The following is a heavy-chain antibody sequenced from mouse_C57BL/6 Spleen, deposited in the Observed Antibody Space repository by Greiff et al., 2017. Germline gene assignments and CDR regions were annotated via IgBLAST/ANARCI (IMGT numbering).Heavy chain of an antibody. CDR3: ARDIYYGYDG. D-gene: IGHD2-2*01. CDR2: ISYDGSN. Sequence: EVKLVESGPGLVKPSQSLSLTCSVTGYSITSGYYWNWIRQFPGNKLEWMGYISYDGSNNYNPSLKNRISITRDTSKNQFFLKLNSVTTEDTATYYCARDIYYGYDGWGQGTSVTVSS. V-gene: IGHV3-6*01. J-gene: IGHJ4*01. CDR1: GYSITSGYY.